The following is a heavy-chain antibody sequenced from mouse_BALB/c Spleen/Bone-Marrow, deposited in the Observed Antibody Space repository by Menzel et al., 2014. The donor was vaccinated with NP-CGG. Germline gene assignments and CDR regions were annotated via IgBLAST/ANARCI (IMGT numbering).Heavy chain of an antibody. V-gene: IGHV1-67*01. Sequence: VQLQQSGPELVRPGVSVKLSCKVSGYTFTAYAMHWVKQSHAKSLEWIGLISTYSGNTHYNQNFKGKATMTVDKSSSTAYMELARLTSEDSAIYYCARNFYGSSYFDYWGQGTTLTVSS. CDR2: ISTYSGNT. CDR3: ARNFYGSSYFDY. D-gene: IGHD1-1*01. CDR1: GYTFTAYA. J-gene: IGHJ2*01.